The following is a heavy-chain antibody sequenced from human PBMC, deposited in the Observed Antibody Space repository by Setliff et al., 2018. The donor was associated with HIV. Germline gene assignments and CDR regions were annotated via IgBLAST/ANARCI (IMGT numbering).Heavy chain of an antibody. CDR3: ARARYLTGADFAF. D-gene: IGHD7-27*01. Sequence: SETLSLTCAVSSYSISSGYYWGWIRQPPGNGLEWVGSIFYSGSSYYNPSLKSRATISVDTSKNQFSLNLKSVTAADSAVYYCARARYLTGADFAFWGPGTPVTVSS. V-gene: IGHV4-38-2*01. CDR1: SYSISSGYY. J-gene: IGHJ4*02. CDR2: IFYSGSS.